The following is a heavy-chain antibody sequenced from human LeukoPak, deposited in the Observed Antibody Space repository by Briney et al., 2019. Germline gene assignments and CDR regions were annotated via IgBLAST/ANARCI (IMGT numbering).Heavy chain of an antibody. CDR1: GGTFSSYA. D-gene: IGHD3-10*01. CDR3: TGNYYGSGSYADFDY. J-gene: IGHJ4*02. V-gene: IGHV1-69*05. Sequence: ASVKVSCKASGGTFSSYAISWVRQAPGQGLEWMGGIIPIFGTANYAQKFQGRVTMTRDTSTSTDYMELSSLRSEDTAVYYCTGNYYGSGSYADFDYWGQGTLVTVSS. CDR2: IIPIFGTA.